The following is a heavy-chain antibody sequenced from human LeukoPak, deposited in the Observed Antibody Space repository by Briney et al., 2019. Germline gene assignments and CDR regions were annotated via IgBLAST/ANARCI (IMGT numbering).Heavy chain of an antibody. CDR3: AFVVVPAAADLPYYYYYYMDV. V-gene: IGHV1-69*13. Sequence: GASVKASCKASGGTFSSYAISWVRQAPGQGLEWMGGIIPIFGTANYAQKFQGRVTITADESTSTAYMELSSLRSEDTAVYYCAFVVVPAAADLPYYYYYYMDVWGKGTTVTVSS. CDR1: GGTFSSYA. D-gene: IGHD2-2*01. J-gene: IGHJ6*03. CDR2: IIPIFGTA.